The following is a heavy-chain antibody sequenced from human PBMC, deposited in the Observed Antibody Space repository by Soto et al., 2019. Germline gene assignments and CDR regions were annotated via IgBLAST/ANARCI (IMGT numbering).Heavy chain of an antibody. CDR3: AKDSSGYPNPPFFDY. Sequence: GGSLRLSCAASGFTFSSYAMSWVRQAPGKGLEWVSAISGSDGSTYYADSVKGRFTISRDNSKNTLYLQMNSLRAEDTAVYYCAKDSSGYPNPPFFDYWGQGTLVTVSS. CDR2: ISGSDGST. J-gene: IGHJ4*02. CDR1: GFTFSSYA. D-gene: IGHD3-22*01. V-gene: IGHV3-23*01.